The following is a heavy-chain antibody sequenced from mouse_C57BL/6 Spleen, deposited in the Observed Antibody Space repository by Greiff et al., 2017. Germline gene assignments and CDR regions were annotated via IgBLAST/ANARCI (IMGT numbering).Heavy chain of an antibody. V-gene: IGHV1-26*01. CDR2: INPNNGGT. D-gene: IGHD1-1*01. CDR1: GYTFTDYY. J-gene: IGHJ3*01. Sequence: EVQLQQSGPELVKPGASLKISCKASGYTFTDYYMNWVQQSHGKSLEWIGDINPNNGGTSYNQKFKGKVTFTVDKSSSTAYMELRSLTSEDYAVYYCASSLLRAFAYWGQGTLVTVSA. CDR3: ASSLLRAFAY.